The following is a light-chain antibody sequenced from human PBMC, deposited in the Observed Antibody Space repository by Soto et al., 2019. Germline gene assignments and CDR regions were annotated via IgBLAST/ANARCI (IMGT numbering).Light chain of an antibody. Sequence: EIVLTQSPATLSLSPWGRATLSCRASQTIRGLLAWYQQRPGQAPRLLIYDTSNRATGIPARFSGSGSGTEFTLTINSLQAEDCAVYYCQQYYNWPRTFGQGTRLEIK. J-gene: IGKJ5*01. CDR2: DTS. CDR1: QTIRGL. CDR3: QQYYNWPRT. V-gene: IGKV3-11*01.